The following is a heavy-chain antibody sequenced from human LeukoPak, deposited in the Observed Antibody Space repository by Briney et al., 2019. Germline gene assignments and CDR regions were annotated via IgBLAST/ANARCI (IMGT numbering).Heavy chain of an antibody. CDR3: ARAPKGDFWSGYGRIWSI. CDR1: GGTFSSYA. J-gene: IGHJ4*02. CDR2: IIPIFGTA. D-gene: IGHD3-3*01. V-gene: IGHV1-69*13. Sequence: ASVKVSCKASGGTFSSYAISWVRQAPGQGLEWMGGIIPIFGTANYAQKFQGRVTITADESTSTAYMELSSLRSEDTAVYYCARAPKGDFWSGYGRIWSIWGQGTLVTVSS.